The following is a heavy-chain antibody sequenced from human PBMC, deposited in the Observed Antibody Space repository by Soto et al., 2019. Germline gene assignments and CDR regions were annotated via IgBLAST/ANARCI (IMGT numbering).Heavy chain of an antibody. CDR3: ARDGPHISIFGYGDD. Sequence: ASVKVSCKASGYAFSSHGITWVRQAPGQGLEWMGWISTYNGNTNYAQNFQGRATMTTDTSTATAYMELRSLTSDDTAVYYCARDGPHISIFGYGDDRGQRNAVTVSS. CDR1: GYAFSSHG. J-gene: IGHJ4*02. V-gene: IGHV1-18*01. CDR2: ISTYNGNT. D-gene: IGHD3-3*01.